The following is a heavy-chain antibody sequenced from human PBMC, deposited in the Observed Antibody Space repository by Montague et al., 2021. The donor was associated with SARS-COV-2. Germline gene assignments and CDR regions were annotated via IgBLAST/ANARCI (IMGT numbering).Heavy chain of an antibody. J-gene: IGHJ6*02. D-gene: IGHD3-22*01. V-gene: IGHV4-39*07. CDR2: IYYTGST. CDR1: GGSISSSSYY. CDR3: ARGTRIAMLVVVTRYGLDV. Sequence: SETLSLTCTVSGGSISSSSYYWGWIRQPPGKGLEWIGSIYYTGSTYYNPSLKSRVTISVDTSKNQFSLKLSSETAADTAVHYCARGTRIAMLVVVTRYGLDVWGQGTTVTVSS.